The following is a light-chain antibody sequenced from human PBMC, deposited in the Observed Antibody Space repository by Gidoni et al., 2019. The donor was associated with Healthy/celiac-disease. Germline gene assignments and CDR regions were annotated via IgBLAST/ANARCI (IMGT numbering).Light chain of an antibody. J-gene: IGKJ1*01. V-gene: IGKV3-11*01. CDR1: PSVSSY. CDR2: DAS. CDR3: QQRSNWPPAWT. Sequence: EIVLTQSPATLSLSPGERATLSCRASPSVSSYLAWYQQKPGQAPRLRIYDASNRATGIPARFRGSGSGTDLTLTISSREPEDFAVYYCQQRSNWPPAWTFGQGTKVEIK.